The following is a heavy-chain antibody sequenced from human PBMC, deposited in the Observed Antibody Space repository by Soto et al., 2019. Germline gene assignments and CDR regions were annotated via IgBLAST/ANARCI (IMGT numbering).Heavy chain of an antibody. J-gene: IGHJ6*02. CDR2: ISGSGGST. Sequence: GESLKISCAASGFTFSSYAMSWVRQAPGKGLEWVSAISGSGGSTYYADSVKGRFTISRDNSKNTLYLQMNSLRAEDTAVYYCANGGQRYYYYYGMDVWGQGTTVTVSS. D-gene: IGHD3-10*01. CDR1: GFTFSSYA. CDR3: ANGGQRYYYYYGMDV. V-gene: IGHV3-23*01.